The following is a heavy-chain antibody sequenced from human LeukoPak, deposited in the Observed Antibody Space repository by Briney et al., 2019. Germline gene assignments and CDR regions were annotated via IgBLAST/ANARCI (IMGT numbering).Heavy chain of an antibody. Sequence: SETLSLTCTVSGGSISSYYWSWIRQPAGKGLEWIGRIYTSGSTNYNPSLKSRVTMSVDTSKNQFSLKLSSVTAADTAVYYCARGRYYYGSGSYYWFDPWGQGALVTVSS. J-gene: IGHJ5*02. CDR1: GGSISSYY. V-gene: IGHV4-4*07. D-gene: IGHD3-10*01. CDR3: ARGRYYYGSGSYYWFDP. CDR2: IYTSGST.